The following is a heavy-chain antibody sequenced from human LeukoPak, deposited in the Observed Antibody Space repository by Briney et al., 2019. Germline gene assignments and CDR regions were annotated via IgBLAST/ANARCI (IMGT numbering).Heavy chain of an antibody. Sequence: PGGSLRLSCAASGFTFSSYWMSWVRQAPGKGLEWVANIKQDGSEKYYVDSVKGRFTISRDNAKNSLYLQMNSLRAEDTAVYYCARDGDYGDYAAFDIWGQGTTVTVSS. D-gene: IGHD4-17*01. CDR3: ARDGDYGDYAAFDI. J-gene: IGHJ3*02. CDR2: IKQDGSEK. CDR1: GFTFSSYW. V-gene: IGHV3-7*01.